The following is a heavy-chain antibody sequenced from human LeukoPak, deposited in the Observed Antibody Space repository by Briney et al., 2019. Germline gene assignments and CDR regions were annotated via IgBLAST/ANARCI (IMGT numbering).Heavy chain of an antibody. D-gene: IGHD6-13*01. V-gene: IGHV5-51*01. Sequence: GGSLRLSCKGSGYSFAIYWIGWVRQMPGKGLEWMGIIYPGDSDARYSPSFQGQVTISADKSISTAYLLWSSLKASDTAIYYCARHAGVGAAADSRGQGTPVTVSS. J-gene: IGHJ4*02. CDR1: GYSFAIYW. CDR3: ARHAGVGAAADS. CDR2: IYPGDSDA.